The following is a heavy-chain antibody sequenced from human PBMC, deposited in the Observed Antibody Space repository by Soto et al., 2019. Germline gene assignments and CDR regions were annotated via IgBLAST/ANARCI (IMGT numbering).Heavy chain of an antibody. D-gene: IGHD3-3*01. CDR1: GGSLTTYY. J-gene: IGHJ4*02. V-gene: IGHV4-4*07. CDR3: ARDNNGFWSLYPLAFAH. Sequence: QVQLQESGPGLVKPSETLSLTCTVSGGSLTTYYWSWIRQPAGQGLEWIGRISTSGNVVSKASLRRPLTMSVDTSNNPFSLRLTSVTAAHTALYYCARDNNGFWSLYPLAFAHWGQGALVTVSS. CDR2: ISTSGNV.